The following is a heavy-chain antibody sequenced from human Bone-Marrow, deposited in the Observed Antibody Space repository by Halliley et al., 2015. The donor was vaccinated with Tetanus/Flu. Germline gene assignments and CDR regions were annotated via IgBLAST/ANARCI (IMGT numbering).Heavy chain of an antibody. CDR2: IYHSGTT. D-gene: IGHD2-21*01. CDR1: GVSITNGDFS. Sequence: TLSLTCTVSGVSITNGDFSWTWIRQTPGKGLEWVGYIYHSGTTYYNPSLKSRVSMSIDRSKNQFSLKLTSVSAADTAVYHCARVAIATRYFDLWGRGTLVSVSS. CDR3: ARVAIATRYFDL. J-gene: IGHJ2*01. V-gene: IGHV4-30-2*01.